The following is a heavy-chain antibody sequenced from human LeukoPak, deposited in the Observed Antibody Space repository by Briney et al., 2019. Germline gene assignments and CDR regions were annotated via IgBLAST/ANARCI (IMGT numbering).Heavy chain of an antibody. J-gene: IGHJ4*02. D-gene: IGHD2-21*02. CDR2: ISASGGST. CDR3: AKPFCGGDCYPGPGYYFDN. V-gene: IGHV3-23*01. Sequence: PGGSLRLSCAASGFTFSTYAMSWVRQAPGKGLEWVSAISASGGSTYYADSVKGRFTISRDNSKNTLYLQMNSLRAEDTAVYYCAKPFCGGDCYPGPGYYFDNWGQGTLVTVSS. CDR1: GFTFSTYA.